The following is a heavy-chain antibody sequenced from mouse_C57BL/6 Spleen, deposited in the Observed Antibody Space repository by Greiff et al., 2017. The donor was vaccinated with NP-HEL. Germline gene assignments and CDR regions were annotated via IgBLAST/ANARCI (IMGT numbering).Heavy chain of an antibody. CDR2: IYPGDGDT. J-gene: IGHJ4*01. D-gene: IGHD1-1*01. V-gene: IGHV1-80*01. CDR1: GYAFSSYW. Sequence: QVQLQQSGAELVKPGASVKISCKASGYAFSSYWMNWVKQRPGKGLEWIGQIYPGDGDTNYNGKFKGKATLTADKSSSTDYMQLSSLTSEDSAVYFCASSSHYYGSSYVYAMDYWGQGTSVTVSS. CDR3: ASSSHYYGSSYVYAMDY.